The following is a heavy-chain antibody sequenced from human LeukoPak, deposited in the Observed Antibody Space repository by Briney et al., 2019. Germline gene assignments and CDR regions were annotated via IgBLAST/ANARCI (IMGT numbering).Heavy chain of an antibody. CDR2: ISYDGSNK. CDR1: GFTFSSYG. D-gene: IGHD1-26*01. Sequence: GGSLRLSCAASGFTFSSYGMHWVRQAPGEGLEWVAIISYDGSNKYYADSVKGRFTISRDNSKNTLYLQMNSLRAEDTAVYYCAKPHGLRSNRGSYYRIDYWGQGTLVTVSS. CDR3: AKPHGLRSNRGSYYRIDY. V-gene: IGHV3-30*18. J-gene: IGHJ4*02.